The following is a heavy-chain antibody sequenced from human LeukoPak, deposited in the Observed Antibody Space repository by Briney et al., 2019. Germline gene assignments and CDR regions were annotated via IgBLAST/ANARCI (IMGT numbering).Heavy chain of an antibody. CDR1: GYTFTGYY. D-gene: IGHD6-13*01. CDR3: ARDRPRIIAAAGMSYYYMDV. CDR2: INPNSGGT. Sequence: ASVKVSCKASGYTFTGYYMHWVRQAPGQGLEWMGRINPNSGGTNYAQKFQGRVTMTRDTPISTAYMELSRLRSDDTAVYYCARDRPRIIAAAGMSYYYMDVWGKGATVTVSS. J-gene: IGHJ6*03. V-gene: IGHV1-2*06.